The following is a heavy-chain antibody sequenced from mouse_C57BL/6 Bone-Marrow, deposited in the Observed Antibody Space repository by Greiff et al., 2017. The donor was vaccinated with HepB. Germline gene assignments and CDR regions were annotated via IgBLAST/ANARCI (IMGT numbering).Heavy chain of an antibody. D-gene: IGHD2-4*01. CDR3: ARSRDYDEGDFDY. CDR1: GYTFTSYD. V-gene: IGHV1-85*01. CDR2: IYPRDGST. Sequence: VQLQQSGPELVKPGASVKLSCKASGYTFTSYDINWVKQRPGQGLEWIGWIYPRDGSTKYNEKFKGKATLTVDTSSSTAYMELHSLTSEDSAVYFCARSRDYDEGDFDYWGQGTTLTVSS. J-gene: IGHJ2*01.